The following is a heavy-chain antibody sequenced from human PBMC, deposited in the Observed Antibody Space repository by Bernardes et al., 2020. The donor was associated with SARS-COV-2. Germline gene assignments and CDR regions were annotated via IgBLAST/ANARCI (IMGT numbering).Heavy chain of an antibody. J-gene: IGHJ2*01. CDR2: IYSGGST. D-gene: IGHD4-4*01. V-gene: IGHV3-53*01. CDR1: GFTVSSNY. Sequence: GGSLRLSRAASGFTVSSNYMSWVRQAPGKGLEWVSVIYSGGSTYYADSVKGRFTISRDNSKNTLYLQMNSLRAEDTAVYYCARQDYSNYGTYWYFELWGRGTLVTVSS. CDR3: ARQDYSNYGTYWYFEL.